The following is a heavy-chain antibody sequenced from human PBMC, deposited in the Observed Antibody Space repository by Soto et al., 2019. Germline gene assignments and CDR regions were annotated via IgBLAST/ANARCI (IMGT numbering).Heavy chain of an antibody. J-gene: IGHJ3*02. Sequence: GGSLRLSCAASGFTFSSYSMNWVRQAPGKGLEWVSSISSSSSYIYYADSVKGRFTISRDNAKNSLYLQMNSLRAEDTGVYYCAKVLRSGAWGQAAFDIWGQGTMVTVSS. CDR2: ISSSSSYI. CDR3: AKVLRSGAWGQAAFDI. CDR1: GFTFSSYS. D-gene: IGHD2-15*01. V-gene: IGHV3-21*04.